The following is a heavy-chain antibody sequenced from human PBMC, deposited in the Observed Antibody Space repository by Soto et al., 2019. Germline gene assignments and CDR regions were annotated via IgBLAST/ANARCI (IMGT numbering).Heavy chain of an antibody. CDR2: INAGNGNT. Sequence: QVQLVQSGAEVKKPGASVKVSCKASGYTFTSYAMHWVRQAPGQRLEWMGWINAGNGNTKYSQKFQGRVTITRDTSASTAYMELSSLRSEDTAVYYCARVGPLYYYGSGKANFDYWGQGTLVTVSS. V-gene: IGHV1-3*01. CDR1: GYTFTSYA. D-gene: IGHD3-10*01. J-gene: IGHJ4*02. CDR3: ARVGPLYYYGSGKANFDY.